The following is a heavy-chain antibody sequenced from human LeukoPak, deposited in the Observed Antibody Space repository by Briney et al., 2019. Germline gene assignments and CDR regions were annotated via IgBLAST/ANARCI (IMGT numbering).Heavy chain of an antibody. Sequence: GGSLRLSCAASGFTFSGSAMHWVRQASGKGLEWVGRIRSKANSYATAYAASVKGRFTISRDDSKNTAYLQMNSLKTEDTAVYYCTRHHNSGSYFDYWGQGTLVTVSS. J-gene: IGHJ4*02. V-gene: IGHV3-73*01. CDR3: TRHHNSGSYFDY. CDR2: IRSKANSYAT. CDR1: GFTFSGSA. D-gene: IGHD3-22*01.